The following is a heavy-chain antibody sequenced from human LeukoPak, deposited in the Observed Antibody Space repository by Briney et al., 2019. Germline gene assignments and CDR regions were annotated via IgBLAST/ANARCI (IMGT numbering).Heavy chain of an antibody. V-gene: IGHV4-39*07. CDR2: IYYSGST. J-gene: IGHJ4*02. Sequence: SETLSLTCTVSGGSISSSSYYWGWIRQPPGKGLEWIGSIYYSGSTYYNPSLKSRVTISVDTSKNQFSLKLSSVTAADTAVYYCARGEYSYGYDYWGQGTLVTVSS. D-gene: IGHD5-18*01. CDR3: ARGEYSYGYDY. CDR1: GGSISSSSYY.